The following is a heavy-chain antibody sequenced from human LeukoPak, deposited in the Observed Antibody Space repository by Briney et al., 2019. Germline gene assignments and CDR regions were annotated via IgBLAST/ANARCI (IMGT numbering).Heavy chain of an antibody. CDR1: GFTFDDYA. CDR3: AKDEGDQYSSRGTYGMDV. D-gene: IGHD6-13*01. CDR2: ISWNSGSI. Sequence: GGSLRLSCAASGFTFDDYAMHWVRQAPGKGLEWVSGISWNSGSIGYADSVKGRFTISRDNAKNSLYLQMNSLRAEDTALYYCAKDEGDQYSSRGTYGMDVWGQGTTVTVSS. V-gene: IGHV3-9*01. J-gene: IGHJ6*02.